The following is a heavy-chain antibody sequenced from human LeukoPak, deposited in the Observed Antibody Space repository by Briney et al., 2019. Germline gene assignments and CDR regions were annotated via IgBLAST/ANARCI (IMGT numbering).Heavy chain of an antibody. CDR1: GITLSSYG. D-gene: IGHD3-10*01. CDR2: VGDSGGRT. CDR3: AKRGVVIRVILVGFHKEAYYFDS. Sequence: PGGSLRVSCAVSGITLSSYGMSWVRQAPGKGLEWVAGVGDSGGRTNYADAVKGRFTISRDNSKNTLYLQMNSLRAEDTAVYFCAKRGVVIRVILVGFHKEAYYFDSWGQGVVVTVSS. V-gene: IGHV3-23*01. J-gene: IGHJ4*02.